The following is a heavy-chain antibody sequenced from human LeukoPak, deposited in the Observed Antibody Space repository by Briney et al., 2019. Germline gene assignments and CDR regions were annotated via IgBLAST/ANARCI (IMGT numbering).Heavy chain of an antibody. Sequence: GGSLRLSCAASGFTFSSYGMHWVRQAPGKGLEWVAFIRYDGSNKYYADSVKGRFTISRDNSKNTLYLQMNSLRAEDTAVYYCAKVYCSGGSCYSPRLPRRGYFDYWGRGTLVTVSS. CDR1: GFTFSSYG. V-gene: IGHV3-30*02. J-gene: IGHJ4*02. CDR2: IRYDGSNK. D-gene: IGHD2-15*01. CDR3: AKVYCSGGSCYSPRLPRRGYFDY.